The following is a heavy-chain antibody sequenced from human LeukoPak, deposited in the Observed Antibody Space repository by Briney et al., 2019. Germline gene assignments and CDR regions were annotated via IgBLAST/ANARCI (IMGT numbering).Heavy chain of an antibody. J-gene: IGHJ2*01. V-gene: IGHV3-23*01. D-gene: IGHD6-13*01. CDR2: ISGSGGST. CDR3: AKDDSSSWYVAHWYFDL. CDR1: GFTVSSNY. Sequence: PGGSLRLSCAASGFTVSSNYMSWVRQAPGKGLEWVSAISGSGGSTYYADSVKGRFTISRDNSKNTLYLQMNSLRAEDTAVYYCAKDDSSSWYVAHWYFDLWGRGTLVTVSS.